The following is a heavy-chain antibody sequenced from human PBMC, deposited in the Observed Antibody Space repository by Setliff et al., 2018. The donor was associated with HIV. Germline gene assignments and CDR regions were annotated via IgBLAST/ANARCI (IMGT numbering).Heavy chain of an antibody. D-gene: IGHD6-13*01. Sequence: GSLRLSCAASGFTFSIYAMSWVRQAPGKGLEWVSDISGSGGNTYYADSVKGRVTISRDDSRKTLYLQMNSLRVEDTAVYYCAKFAPGGHSEIASEGISHFDSWGQGTLVTVSS. CDR1: GFTFSIYA. J-gene: IGHJ4*02. CDR2: ISGSGGNT. V-gene: IGHV3-23*01. CDR3: AKFAPGGHSEIASEGISHFDS.